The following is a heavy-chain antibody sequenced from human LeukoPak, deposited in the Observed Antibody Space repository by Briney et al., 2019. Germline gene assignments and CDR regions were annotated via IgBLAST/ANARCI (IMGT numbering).Heavy chain of an antibody. Sequence: SETLSLTCAVYVGSFSGYYWSWIRQPPGKSLEWIGNIFYSGSTYYSPSLKSRVTISLDTSRNQFSLKLNSVTAADTAVYYCASRDGWSGSYHGFDSWGQGTLVTVSS. D-gene: IGHD1-26*01. CDR2: IFYSGST. V-gene: IGHV4-34*12. CDR1: VGSFSGYY. CDR3: ASRDGWSGSYHGFDS. J-gene: IGHJ5*01.